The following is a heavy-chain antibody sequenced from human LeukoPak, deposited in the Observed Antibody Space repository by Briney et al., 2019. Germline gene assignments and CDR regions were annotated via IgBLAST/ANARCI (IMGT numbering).Heavy chain of an antibody. D-gene: IGHD5-18*01. Sequence: GGSLRLSCAASGFTFSNYWMAWARQAPGKGLEWVANLNEDGSEKYYVDSVKGRFTISRDNAKTSLYLQMNSLRAEDTAVYYCARDLSGVTGYTYGRGIDYWGQGTLVTVSS. CDR1: GFTFSNYW. J-gene: IGHJ4*02. CDR2: LNEDGSEK. CDR3: ARDLSGVTGYTYGRGIDY. V-gene: IGHV3-7*01.